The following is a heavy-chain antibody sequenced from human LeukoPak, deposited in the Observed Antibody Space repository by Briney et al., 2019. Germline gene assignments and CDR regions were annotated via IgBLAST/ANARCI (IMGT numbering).Heavy chain of an antibody. CDR2: IYTSGST. V-gene: IGHV4-61*02. Sequence: PSQTLSLTCTVSGGSISSGSYHWSWIRQPAGKGLEWIGRIYTSGSTNYNPSLKSRVTMSVGTSKNQFSLKLSSVTAADTAVYYCASAGIWGYGDYFDFDYWGQGTLVTVSS. D-gene: IGHD4-17*01. J-gene: IGHJ4*02. CDR3: ASAGIWGYGDYFDFDY. CDR1: GGSISSGSYH.